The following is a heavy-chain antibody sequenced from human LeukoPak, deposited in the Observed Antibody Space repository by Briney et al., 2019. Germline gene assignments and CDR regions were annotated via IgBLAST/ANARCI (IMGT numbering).Heavy chain of an antibody. CDR3: ARDSRGIAAAGTVD. D-gene: IGHD6-13*01. Sequence: PSETLSLTCTVSGGSISSYYWSWIRQPPGKGLEWIGYIYYSGSTYYNPSLKSRVTISVDTSKNQFSLKLSSVTAADTAVYYCARDSRGIAAAGTVDWGQGTLVTVSS. CDR1: GGSISSYY. J-gene: IGHJ4*02. CDR2: IYYSGST. V-gene: IGHV4-59*12.